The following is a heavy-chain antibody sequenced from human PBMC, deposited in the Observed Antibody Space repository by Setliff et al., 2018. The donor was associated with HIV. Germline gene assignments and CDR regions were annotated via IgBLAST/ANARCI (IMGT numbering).Heavy chain of an antibody. CDR3: WSGYTSGR. CDR2: ISNDGGRE. CDR1: GFPFTNYW. V-gene: IGHV3-7*01. J-gene: IGHJ4*02. Sequence: LSPSCAASGFPFTNYWMAWIRQAPGRGLEWAAFISNDGGREYYVDSVKGRFTISRDNAKSSLYLQMDSLRVEDTSVYYCWSGYTSGRWGQGTLVTVSS. D-gene: IGHD6-19*01.